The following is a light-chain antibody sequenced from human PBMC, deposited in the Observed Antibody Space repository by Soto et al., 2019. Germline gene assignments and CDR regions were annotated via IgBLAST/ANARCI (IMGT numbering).Light chain of an antibody. J-gene: IGKJ4*01. CDR3: QHSYGTPLT. Sequence: DIEMTQSPSSLSASVGDRVTITCRASQSISNYLNWYQHKPGKVPKLLIYAASSLQSGVPTRFSGSRSGTDFTLTISSRQPEDVATYYCQHSYGTPLTFGGGTKVEIK. CDR1: QSISNY. V-gene: IGKV1-39*01. CDR2: AAS.